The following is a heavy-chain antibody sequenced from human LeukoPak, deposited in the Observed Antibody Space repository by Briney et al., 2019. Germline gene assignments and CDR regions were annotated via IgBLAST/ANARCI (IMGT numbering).Heavy chain of an antibody. Sequence: GGSLRLSCAASGFTFSSYSMNWVRQAPGKGLEWVSSISSSSSYIYYADSVKGRFTISRDNAKNSLYLQMNSLRAEDTAVYYCARDGTAVGINYDYWGQGILVTVSS. CDR3: ARDGTAVGINYDY. D-gene: IGHD6-13*01. CDR2: ISSSSSYI. V-gene: IGHV3-21*04. J-gene: IGHJ4*02. CDR1: GFTFSSYS.